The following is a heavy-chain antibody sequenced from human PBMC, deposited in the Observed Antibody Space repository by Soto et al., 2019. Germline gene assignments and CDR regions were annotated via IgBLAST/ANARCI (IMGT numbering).Heavy chain of an antibody. CDR1: GGSINSNNYY. J-gene: IGHJ4*02. CDR2: VFYTGSN. CDR3: ARAVRLRWGFDY. Sequence: QLQLQESGPRLVKASETLSLTCTVSGGSINSNNYYWGWIRQAPGKGLEWIGNVFYTGSNFYDPSLESRVVITIAMSKNQFSLKLISVAAADTAVYYCARAVRLRWGFDYWGQGALVTVSS. V-gene: IGHV4-39*01. D-gene: IGHD4-17*01.